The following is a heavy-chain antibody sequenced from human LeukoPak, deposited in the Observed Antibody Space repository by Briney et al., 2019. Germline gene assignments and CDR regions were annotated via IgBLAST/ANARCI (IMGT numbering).Heavy chain of an antibody. J-gene: IGHJ4*02. V-gene: IGHV4-61*01. CDR3: ARVRAGGLAAAGDFDY. Sequence: PSETLSLTCTVSGGSVNSGSYYWNWIRQPPGKGLEWIGYIYYSGSTNYNPSLKSRVTISVDTSKNQFSLKLSSVTAADTAVYYCARVRAGGLAAAGDFDYWGQGTLVTVSS. D-gene: IGHD6-13*01. CDR2: IYYSGST. CDR1: GGSVNSGSYY.